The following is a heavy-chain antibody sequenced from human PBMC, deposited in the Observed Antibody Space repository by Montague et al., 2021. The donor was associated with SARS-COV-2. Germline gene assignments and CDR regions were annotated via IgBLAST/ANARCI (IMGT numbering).Heavy chain of an antibody. Sequence: SLRLSCAASGFSFSDYGMTWVRQAPGKGLEWVSAISGSGSSTVYADSVKGRFTISRDNSENTVYLDVMSVRADDTAVYYCAKIPSYQLKLLDDDYCTDVWGQGTTVTVSS. V-gene: IGHV3-23*01. CDR2: ISGSGSST. D-gene: IGHD2-2*01. CDR1: GFSFSDYG. CDR3: AKIPSYQLKLLDDDYCTDV. J-gene: IGHJ6*02.